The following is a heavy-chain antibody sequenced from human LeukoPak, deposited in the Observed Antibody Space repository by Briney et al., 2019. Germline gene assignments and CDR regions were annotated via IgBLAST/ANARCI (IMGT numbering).Heavy chain of an antibody. Sequence: SETLSLTCAVSGYSISSGYYWGRIRQPPGKGLEWIGSIYHSGSTYYNPSLKSRVTISVDTSKNQFSLKLSSVTAADTAVYYCARARRTYCSSTSCYLYAFDIWGQGTMVTVSS. D-gene: IGHD2-2*01. CDR1: GYSISSGYY. V-gene: IGHV4-38-2*01. CDR3: ARARRTYCSSTSCYLYAFDI. CDR2: IYHSGST. J-gene: IGHJ3*02.